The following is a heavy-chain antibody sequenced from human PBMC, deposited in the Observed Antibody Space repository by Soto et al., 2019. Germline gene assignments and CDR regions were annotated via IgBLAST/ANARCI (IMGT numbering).Heavy chain of an antibody. D-gene: IGHD4-4*01. Sequence: HRESLKISCKGSGYSFPSYWIGWVRQMPGKGLEWMGVIYPDDSDTRYSPSFQGQVTISADKSITTVYLQWRSLQASDTATYYCARNPGAATNSKYDYWGQGTLVTVSS. CDR2: IYPDDSDT. J-gene: IGHJ4*02. CDR1: GYSFPSYW. V-gene: IGHV5-51*01. CDR3: ARNPGAATNSKYDY.